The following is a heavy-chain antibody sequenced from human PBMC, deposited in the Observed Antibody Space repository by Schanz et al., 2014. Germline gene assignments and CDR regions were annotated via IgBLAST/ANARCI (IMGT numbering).Heavy chain of an antibody. Sequence: QVQLVESGGGLVKPGGSLRLSCAASGFTFRDYYMSWIRQAPGKGLEWVSDISSGSSYANYANSVKGRFTISRDNAKNARYLQMNSLRAEDTAVYYCARDVDDRRCCGTGCCLGDGMDVWGQGTTVTVSS. J-gene: IGHJ6*02. CDR2: ISSGSSYA. CDR1: GFTFRDYY. CDR3: ARDVDDRRCCGTGCCLGDGMDV. V-gene: IGHV3-11*05. D-gene: IGHD3-16*01.